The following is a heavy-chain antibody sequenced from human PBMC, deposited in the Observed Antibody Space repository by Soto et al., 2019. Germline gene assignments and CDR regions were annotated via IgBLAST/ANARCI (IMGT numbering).Heavy chain of an antibody. J-gene: IGHJ4*02. D-gene: IGHD4-17*01. Sequence: QLQLQESGPGLVKPSETLSLTCTVSGGSISSSSYYWGWIRQPPGKGLEWIGSIYYSGSTYYNPSLKSRVTISVDTSKNQFSLKLSSVTAADTAVYYCATLHPTGLRPSDYWGQGTLVTVSS. V-gene: IGHV4-39*01. CDR1: GGSISSSSYY. CDR2: IYYSGST. CDR3: ATLHPTGLRPSDY.